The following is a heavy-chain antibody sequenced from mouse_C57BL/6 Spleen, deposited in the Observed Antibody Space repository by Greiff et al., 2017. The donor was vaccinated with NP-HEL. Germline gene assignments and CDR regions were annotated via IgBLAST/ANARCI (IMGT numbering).Heavy chain of an antibody. J-gene: IGHJ3*01. CDR3: ARGSGYGTWFAY. V-gene: IGHV1-55*01. CDR2: IYPGSGST. Sequence: VQLQESGAELVKPGASVKMSCKASGYTFTSYWITWVKQRPGQGLEWIGDIYPGSGSTNYNEKFKSKATLTVDTSSSTAYMQLSSLTSEDSAVYYCARGSGYGTWFAYWGQGTLVTVSA. CDR1: GYTFTSYW. D-gene: IGHD3-2*02.